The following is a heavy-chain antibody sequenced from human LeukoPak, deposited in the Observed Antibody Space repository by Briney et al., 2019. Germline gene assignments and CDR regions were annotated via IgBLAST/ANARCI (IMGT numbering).Heavy chain of an antibody. CDR3: AAIGFGNYDSSGYLDY. J-gene: IGHJ4*02. Sequence: VASVKVSCKASGYTFTSYGISWVRQAPGQGLEWMGWISAYNGNTNYAQKLQGRVTMTTDTSTSTAYMELRSLRSDDTAVYYCAAIGFGNYDSSGYLDYWGQGTLVTVSS. CDR2: ISAYNGNT. V-gene: IGHV1-18*01. CDR1: GYTFTSYG. D-gene: IGHD3-22*01.